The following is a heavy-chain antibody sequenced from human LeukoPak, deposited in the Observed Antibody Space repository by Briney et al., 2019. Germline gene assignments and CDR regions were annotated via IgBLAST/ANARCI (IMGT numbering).Heavy chain of an antibody. V-gene: IGHV1-18*01. Sequence: ASVTVSCKASGYTFTSYGISWVRQAPGQGLEWMGWISACNGNTNYAQKLQGRVTMTTDTSTSTAYMELRSLRSDDTAVYYCARDFGYCSSTSCRYYYYYGMDVWGQGTTVTVSS. CDR2: ISACNGNT. J-gene: IGHJ6*02. CDR3: ARDFGYCSSTSCRYYYYYGMDV. CDR1: GYTFTSYG. D-gene: IGHD2-2*03.